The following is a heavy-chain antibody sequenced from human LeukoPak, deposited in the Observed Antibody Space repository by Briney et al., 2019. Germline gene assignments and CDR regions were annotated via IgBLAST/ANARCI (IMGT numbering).Heavy chain of an antibody. Sequence: PGESLKISCRGSGYSFSSYWIGWVRQMPGKGLEWMGIIFLGDSDTRYSPSFQGQVTISDDKSISTAYLQWSSLEASDTAIYYCARLATGIGEDNWGQGTLVTVSS. V-gene: IGHV5-51*01. CDR2: IFLGDSDT. CDR3: ARLATGIGEDN. CDR1: GYSFSSYW. D-gene: IGHD5-12*01. J-gene: IGHJ4*02.